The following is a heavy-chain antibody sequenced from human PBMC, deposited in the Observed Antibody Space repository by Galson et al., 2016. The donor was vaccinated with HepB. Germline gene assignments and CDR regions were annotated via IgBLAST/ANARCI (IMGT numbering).Heavy chain of an antibody. CDR2: IHHSGSR. CDR1: GGSFSNYF. CDR3: AGSSSWSGFLDV. D-gene: IGHD3-3*01. V-gene: IGHV4-34*01. J-gene: IGHJ6*02. Sequence: ETLSLTCAVHGGSFSNYFWTWIRQTPGRGLEWIGEIHHSGSRNSSPSLKSRVTISVETSKNEFFLKLTSVTAADTGVYYCAGSSSWSGFLDVWGQGTTVSVSS.